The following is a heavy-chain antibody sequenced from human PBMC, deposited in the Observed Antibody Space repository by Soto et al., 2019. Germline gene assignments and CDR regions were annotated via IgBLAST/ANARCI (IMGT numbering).Heavy chain of an antibody. CDR2: IIPIFGTA. Sequence: ASVKVSCKASGGTFSSCAISWVRQAPGQGLEWMGGIIPIFGTANYAQKFQGRVTITADESTSTAYMELSSLRSEDTAVYYCARDDSSGLDAFDIWGQGTMVTVSS. CDR1: GGTFSSCA. D-gene: IGHD3-22*01. J-gene: IGHJ3*02. CDR3: ARDDSSGLDAFDI. V-gene: IGHV1-69*13.